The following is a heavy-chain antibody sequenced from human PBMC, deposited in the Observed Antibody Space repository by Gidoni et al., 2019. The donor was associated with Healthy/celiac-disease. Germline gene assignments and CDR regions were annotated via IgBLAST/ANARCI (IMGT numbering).Heavy chain of an antibody. V-gene: IGHV3-23*01. D-gene: IGHD3-10*01. Sequence: EVQLLESGGGLVQPAGSLRLSCAASGFTFTSYAMSWVRQAPGKGLEWVSAISVSGGSTYYADSVKGRFTISRDNSKNTLYLQMNSLRAEDTAVYYCAKDGPLWFGDKYFDYWGQGTLVTVSS. J-gene: IGHJ4*02. CDR1: GFTFTSYA. CDR2: ISVSGGST. CDR3: AKDGPLWFGDKYFDY.